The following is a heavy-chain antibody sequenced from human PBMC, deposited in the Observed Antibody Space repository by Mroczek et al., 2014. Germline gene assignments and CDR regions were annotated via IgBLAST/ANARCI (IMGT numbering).Heavy chain of an antibody. Sequence: QVQLQESGAGLLKPSETLSLTCAVYGGSFSGYYWSWIRQPPGKGLEWIGEINHSGSTNYNPSLKSRVTISVDTSKNQFSLKLSSVTAADTAVYYCARGIAAAGPTTPEFDPWGQGTLVTVSS. CDR2: INHSGST. CDR3: ARGIAAAGPTTPEFDP. D-gene: IGHD6-13*01. CDR1: GGSFSGYY. J-gene: IGHJ5*02. V-gene: IGHV4-34*01.